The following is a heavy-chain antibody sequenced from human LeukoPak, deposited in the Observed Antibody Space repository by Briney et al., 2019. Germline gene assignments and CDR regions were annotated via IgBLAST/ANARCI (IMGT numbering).Heavy chain of an antibody. CDR1: GDSVSSNSAA. CDR2: TYYRSKWYN. Sequence: SLTLSLTCAISGDSVSSNSAAWHSIRQSPSRGLEWLGRTYYRSKWYNDYAVSVKSRITINPDTSKNQFSLQLNSVTPEDTAVYYCARGDVDIVATSNLDYWGQGTLVTVSS. V-gene: IGHV6-1*01. CDR3: ARGDVDIVATSNLDY. J-gene: IGHJ4*02. D-gene: IGHD5-12*01.